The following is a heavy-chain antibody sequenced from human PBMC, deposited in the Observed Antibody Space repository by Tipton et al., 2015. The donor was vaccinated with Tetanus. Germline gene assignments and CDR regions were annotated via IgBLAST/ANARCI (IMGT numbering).Heavy chain of an antibody. D-gene: IGHD6-19*01. Sequence: TLSLTCIVSGDSMSGSAHYGAWVRQSPGKALEWIGSINYSGRTYYSPSLKSRVTMSVDTSKKDFSVRLGSVTAADTAVYFCAKSDGAQTSGWYPSLYFDFWGQGTLVTVSS. CDR2: INYSGRT. CDR1: GDSMSGSAHY. V-gene: IGHV4-39*02. J-gene: IGHJ4*02. CDR3: AKSDGAQTSGWYPSLYFDF.